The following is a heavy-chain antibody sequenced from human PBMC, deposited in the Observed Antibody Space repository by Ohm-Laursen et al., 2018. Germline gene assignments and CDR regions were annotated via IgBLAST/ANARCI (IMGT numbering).Heavy chain of an antibody. CDR2: ISANNGNK. D-gene: IGHD2-2*01. CDR1: GYTNHNYG. Sequence: ASVKVSCKTSGYTNHNYGITWVRQAPGQGLEWMGWISANNGNKKYGQKFHDRVTMTTDTSTRTTYMELRSLRPGDAAVYYCAARGPYSSSRAFDYWGQGTLVTVSS. J-gene: IGHJ4*02. V-gene: IGHV1-18*01. CDR3: AARGPYSSSRAFDY.